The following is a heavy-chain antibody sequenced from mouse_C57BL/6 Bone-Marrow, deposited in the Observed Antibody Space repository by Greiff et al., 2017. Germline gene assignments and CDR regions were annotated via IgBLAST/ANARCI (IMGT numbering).Heavy chain of an antibody. CDR2: IYPGSGST. Sequence: EDIYPGSGSTNYNEKFKSKATLTVDTSSSTAYMQLSSLTSEDSAVYYCAQIAYYYGSSYWDFDVWGTGTTVTVSS. J-gene: IGHJ1*03. D-gene: IGHD1-1*01. V-gene: IGHV1-55*01. CDR3: AQIAYYYGSSYWDFDV.